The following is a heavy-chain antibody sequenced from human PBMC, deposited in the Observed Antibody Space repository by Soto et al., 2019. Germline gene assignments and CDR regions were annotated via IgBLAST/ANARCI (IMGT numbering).Heavy chain of an antibody. CDR2: ISRSGGST. J-gene: IGHJ4*02. CDR3: AKNYFFDC. V-gene: IGHV3-23*01. D-gene: IGHD3-10*01. CDR1: GFTFSSYA. Sequence: EVQLLDSGGGLVQPGGSLRLSCEASGFTFSSYAMCWVRQAPGKGLEWVSSISRSGGSTNYADSVKGRFTISRDDSKNILSLQMNSLRAEDTAIYYCAKNYFFDCWGQGTLVTVSS.